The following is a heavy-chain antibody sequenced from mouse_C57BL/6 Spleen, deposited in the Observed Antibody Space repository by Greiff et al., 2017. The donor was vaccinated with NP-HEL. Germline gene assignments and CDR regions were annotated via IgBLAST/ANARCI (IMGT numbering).Heavy chain of an antibody. J-gene: IGHJ2*01. V-gene: IGHV5-4*01. CDR1: GFTFSSYA. CDR3: ARDPFNY. CDR2: ISDGGSYT. Sequence: EVQRVESGGGLVKPGGSLKLSCAASGFTFSSYAMSWVRQTPEKRLEWVATISDGGSYTYYPDFVKGRFTISRDNAKNNLDQQMSHLKAEDTAMYYCARDPFNYWGQGTTLTVSS.